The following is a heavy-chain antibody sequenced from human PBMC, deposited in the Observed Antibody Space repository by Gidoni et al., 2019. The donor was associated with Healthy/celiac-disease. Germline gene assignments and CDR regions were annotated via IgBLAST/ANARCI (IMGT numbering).Heavy chain of an antibody. CDR2: ISPILGIA. D-gene: IGHD3-10*01. V-gene: IGHV1-69*04. CDR3: ARVEVVRGVITGNWFDP. CDR1: GGTFSSYA. J-gene: IGHJ5*02. Sequence: QVQLVQSGAEVTKPGSSVKVSCKASGGTFSSYAISWVRQAPGKGLEWMGRISPILGIANYAQKFQGRVTITADKSTSTAYMELSSLRSEDTAVYYCARVEVVRGVITGNWFDPWGQGTLVTVSS.